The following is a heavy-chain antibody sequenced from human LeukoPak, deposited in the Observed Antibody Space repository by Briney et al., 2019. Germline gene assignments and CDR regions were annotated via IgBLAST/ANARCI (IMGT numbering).Heavy chain of an antibody. CDR1: GGFFTTYY. J-gene: IGHJ4*02. CDR3: ARGYTTGYFDY. V-gene: IGHV4-59*01. Sequence: PSETLSLTCTVSGGFFTTYYWSWIRQPPGKGLEWIGYIYYSAGTNYNPSLKSRVTISVDTSKNQFSLKLASVSAADTAVYYCARGYTTGYFDYWGQGILVTVSS. D-gene: IGHD5-18*01. CDR2: IYYSAGT.